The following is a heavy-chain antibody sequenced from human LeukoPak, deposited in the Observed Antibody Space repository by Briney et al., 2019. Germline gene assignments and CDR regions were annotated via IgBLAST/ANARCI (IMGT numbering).Heavy chain of an antibody. CDR3: ARSFGYLYNWFDP. CDR2: INHSGST. CDR1: GGSFSGYY. D-gene: IGHD3-10*01. V-gene: IGHV4-34*01. J-gene: IGHJ5*02. Sequence: SETLSLTCAVYGGSFSGYYWSWIRQPPGKGLEWIGEINHSGSTNYNPSLKSRVTISVDTSKNQFSLKLSSVTAADTAVYYCARSFGYLYNWFDPWGQGTLVTVSS.